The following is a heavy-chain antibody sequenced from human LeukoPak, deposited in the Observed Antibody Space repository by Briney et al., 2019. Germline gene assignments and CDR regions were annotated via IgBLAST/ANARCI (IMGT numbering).Heavy chain of an antibody. D-gene: IGHD3-22*01. Sequence: ASVKVSCKASGYTFTGYYMHWVRQAPGQGLEWMGWINPNSGGTDYAQKFQGRVTMTRDTSISTAYMELSRLRSDDTAVYYCARDLRTHYYDSSGYWGQGTMVTVSS. V-gene: IGHV1-2*02. J-gene: IGHJ3*01. CDR1: GYTFTGYY. CDR3: ARDLRTHYYDSSGY. CDR2: INPNSGGT.